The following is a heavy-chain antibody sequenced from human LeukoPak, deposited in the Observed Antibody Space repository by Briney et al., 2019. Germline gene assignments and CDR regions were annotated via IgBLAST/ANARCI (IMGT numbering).Heavy chain of an antibody. J-gene: IGHJ3*02. CDR1: GYTLTELS. CDR2: FDPEDGET. Sequence: ASVKVSCKVSGYTLTELSMHWVRQAPGKGLEWMGGFDPEDGETIYAQKFQGRVTMTEDTSTDTAYMELSSLRSEDTAVYYCASSPYYYDSSGYYYGAFDIWRQGTMVTVSS. D-gene: IGHD3-22*01. CDR3: ASSPYYYDSSGYYYGAFDI. V-gene: IGHV1-24*01.